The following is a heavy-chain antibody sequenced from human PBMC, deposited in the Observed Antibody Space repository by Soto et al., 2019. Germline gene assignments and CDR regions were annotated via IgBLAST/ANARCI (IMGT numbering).Heavy chain of an antibody. CDR2: ITWNGGGI. V-gene: IGHV3-9*01. CDR1: GFTFDDYA. J-gene: IGHJ3*02. Sequence: GGSLRLSCAASGFTFDDYAMHWVRQAPGKGLEWVSFITWNGGGIAYEDSIRGRFTISRDNAKNSLYLQMNSLRPEDTASYYCTRGYCSVGSCAFDIWGQGTVVTVSS. D-gene: IGHD2-15*01. CDR3: TRGYCSVGSCAFDI.